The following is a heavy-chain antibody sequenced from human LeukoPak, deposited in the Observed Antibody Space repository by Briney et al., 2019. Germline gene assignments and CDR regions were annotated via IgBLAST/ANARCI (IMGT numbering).Heavy chain of an antibody. CDR3: ARDNCDEDCYSEFNYFDS. J-gene: IGHJ4*02. Sequence: ASVKVSCKASGGTFNSYAISWVRQAPGQGLEWMGRIIPLFDITNYARKFQGRVTITADKSTSTAYMELSSLNSEDTAVYYCARDNCDEDCYSEFNYFDSWGQGTLVTVSS. D-gene: IGHD2-21*02. CDR2: IIPLFDIT. V-gene: IGHV1-69*04. CDR1: GGTFNSYA.